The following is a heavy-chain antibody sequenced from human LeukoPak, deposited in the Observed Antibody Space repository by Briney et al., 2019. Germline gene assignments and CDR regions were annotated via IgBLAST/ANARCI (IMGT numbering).Heavy chain of an antibody. CDR1: GFTFSSYS. V-gene: IGHV3-21*01. Sequence: GGSLRLSCAASGFTFSSYSMNWVRPAPGKGLEWVSSISSNNNHIYYADSVRGRFTISRDNAKNSLYLQMNSLRAEDTAVYYCARGQGDSSGYCLDYWGQGTLVTVSS. CDR2: ISSNNNHI. J-gene: IGHJ4*02. D-gene: IGHD3-22*01. CDR3: ARGQGDSSGYCLDY.